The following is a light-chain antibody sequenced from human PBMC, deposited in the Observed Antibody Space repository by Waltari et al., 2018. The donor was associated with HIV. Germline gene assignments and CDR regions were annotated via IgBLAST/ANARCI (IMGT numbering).Light chain of an antibody. V-gene: IGKV1-5*03. Sequence: DIQMTQSPSPLSASLRDRVTITCRASQSVSYWLAWYQQKPGKAPKLLISKASSLKSGVPSRFSGSGSGTEFTLNSSSLQPDDFATYYCQQYNRYPYTFGQGTKLEIK. CDR2: KAS. CDR3: QQYNRYPYT. CDR1: QSVSYW. J-gene: IGKJ2*01.